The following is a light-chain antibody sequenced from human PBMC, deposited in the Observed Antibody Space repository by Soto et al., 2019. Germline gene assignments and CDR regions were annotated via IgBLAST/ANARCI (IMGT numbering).Light chain of an antibody. J-gene: IGLJ1*01. Sequence: QSALTQPASVSGSPGQSIAIPCTGTSSDVGGYNYVSWYQQHPGKAPKLMVYDVSNRPSGVSNRFSGSKSGNTASRTISGLQAEDEADYYCRSYTSSSTYVFGTGTKLTVL. V-gene: IGLV2-14*01. CDR3: RSYTSSSTYV. CDR2: DVS. CDR1: SSDVGGYNY.